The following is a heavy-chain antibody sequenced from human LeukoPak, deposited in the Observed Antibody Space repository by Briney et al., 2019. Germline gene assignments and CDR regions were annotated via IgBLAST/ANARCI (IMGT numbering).Heavy chain of an antibody. D-gene: IGHD3-10*01. CDR3: ARAVHYSGTSDQYTGGWYYFDF. J-gene: IGHJ4*02. V-gene: IGHV4-59*01. Sequence: SETLSLTCTVSGGSISSYYWSWIRQPPGKGLEWIGYIHYSGSTNYNPSLKSRATISVDMSRKHFFLDLSSVTAADTAVYYCARAVHYSGTSDQYTGGWYYFDFWGQGTLVTVSS. CDR1: GGSISSYY. CDR2: IHYSGST.